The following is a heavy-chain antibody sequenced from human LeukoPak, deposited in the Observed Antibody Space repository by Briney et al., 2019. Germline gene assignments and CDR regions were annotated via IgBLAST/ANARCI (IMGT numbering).Heavy chain of an antibody. CDR2: INHSGST. J-gene: IGHJ2*01. CDR3: AREWQWLVRYFDL. V-gene: IGHV4-34*01. Sequence: SETLSLTCAVYGGSFSGCYWSWIRQPPGKGLEWIGEINHSGSTNYNPSLKSRVTISVDTSKNQFSLKLSSVTAADTAVYYCAREWQWLVRYFDLWGRGTLVTVSS. D-gene: IGHD6-19*01. CDR1: GGSFSGCY.